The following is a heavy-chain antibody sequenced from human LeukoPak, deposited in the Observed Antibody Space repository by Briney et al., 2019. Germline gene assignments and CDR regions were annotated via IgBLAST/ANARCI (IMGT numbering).Heavy chain of an antibody. CDR3: AKDSRRDGYIDPSHLDS. V-gene: IGHV3-43*01. D-gene: IGHD5-24*01. CDR2: ISWDGGNA. CDR1: GFTFRDYT. J-gene: IGHJ4*02. Sequence: QPGGSLRLSCVVSGFTFRDYTMHWVRQAPGKRLEWVSLISWDGGNAYYADSVKDRFTISRDNRKNCLYLQMNRLRTEDTALYYCAKDSRRDGYIDPSHLDSWGQGTLVTVSS.